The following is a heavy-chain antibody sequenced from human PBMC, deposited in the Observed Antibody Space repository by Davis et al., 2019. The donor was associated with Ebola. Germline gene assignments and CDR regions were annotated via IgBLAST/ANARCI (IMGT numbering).Heavy chain of an antibody. CDR1: GFRFSRFD. Sequence: GESLKISCGASGFRFSRFDMNWVRQAPGKGLEWVSVIYSGGTTRYADYADSVKGRFTISRDYSKNTLYLQMNSLRAEDTTVYYCARDHLEWLLYPVYYYYGMDVWGQGTTVTVSS. J-gene: IGHJ6*02. CDR2: IYSGGTT. V-gene: IGHV3-66*01. CDR3: ARDHLEWLLYPVYYYYGMDV. D-gene: IGHD3-3*01.